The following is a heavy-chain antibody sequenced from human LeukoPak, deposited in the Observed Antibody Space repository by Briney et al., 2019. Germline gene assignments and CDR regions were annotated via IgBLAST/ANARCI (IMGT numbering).Heavy chain of an antibody. Sequence: GGSLRLSCAASGFTFSNAWMSWVRQAPGKGLEWVANIKQDGSEKYYVDSVKGRFTISRDNAKNSLYLQMNSLRAEDTAVYYCARRGFNYFDYWGQGTLVTVSS. CDR3: ARRGFNYFDY. CDR1: GFTFSNAW. J-gene: IGHJ4*02. V-gene: IGHV3-7*01. D-gene: IGHD3-16*01. CDR2: IKQDGSEK.